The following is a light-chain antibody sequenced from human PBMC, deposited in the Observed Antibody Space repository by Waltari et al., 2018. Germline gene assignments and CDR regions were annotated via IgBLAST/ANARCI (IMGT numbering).Light chain of an antibody. J-gene: IGKJ4*01. CDR3: QFFGDSLT. Sequence: EVVLTQSPGTLSLSPGETATLSCRASQTVDSSHLGGYQQKPGQAPRLLLYSTSTRATGIPDRFSGRASGTDLTLTIARLEPEDSAVYFCQFFGDSLTFGGGTKVEI. V-gene: IGKV3-20*01. CDR1: QTVDSSH. CDR2: STS.